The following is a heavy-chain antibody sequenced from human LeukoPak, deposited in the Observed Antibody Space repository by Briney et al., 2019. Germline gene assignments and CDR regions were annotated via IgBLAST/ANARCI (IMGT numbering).Heavy chain of an antibody. CDR3: ARVAVEGREFFQR. D-gene: IGHD6-19*01. V-gene: IGHV3-66*02. CDR1: GFTLSSNC. J-gene: IGHJ1*01. CDR2: IYTAGNT. Sequence: GGSLRLSCTASGFTLSSNCMSWVRQAPGKGLEWGSLIYTAGNTYYADSVKGQFTISRDISKNTLCLQMSSLRTDDTAMYYCARVAVEGREFFQRWGQVTLVTVSS.